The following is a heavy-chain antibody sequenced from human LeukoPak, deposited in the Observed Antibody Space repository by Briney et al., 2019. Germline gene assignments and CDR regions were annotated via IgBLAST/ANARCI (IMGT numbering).Heavy chain of an antibody. CDR2: IYTSGST. CDR3: ARDGAARPSYYYYYMDV. V-gene: IGHV4-4*07. D-gene: IGHD6-6*01. J-gene: IGHJ6*03. Sequence: KPSETLSLTCTVSGGSISSYYWSWIRQPAGKGLEWIGRIYTSGSTNYNPSLKSRVTMSVDTSKNQFSLKLSSVTAADTAVYYCARDGAARPSYYYYYMDVWGKGTTVTVSS. CDR1: GGSISSYY.